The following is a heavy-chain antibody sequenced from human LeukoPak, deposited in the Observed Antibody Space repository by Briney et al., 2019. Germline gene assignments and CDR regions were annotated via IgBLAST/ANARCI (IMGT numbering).Heavy chain of an antibody. J-gene: IGHJ5*02. D-gene: IGHD6-13*01. CDR3: ARGPYSSSWYDWFDP. Sequence: PGGSLRLSCAASGFTFSSYSMNWVRQAPGKGLEWVSYISSSSSTIYYADSVKGRFTISRDNAKNSLYLQMNSLRAEDTAVYYCARGPYSSSWYDWFDPWGQGTLVTVSS. CDR2: ISSSSSTI. CDR1: GFTFSSYS. V-gene: IGHV3-48*04.